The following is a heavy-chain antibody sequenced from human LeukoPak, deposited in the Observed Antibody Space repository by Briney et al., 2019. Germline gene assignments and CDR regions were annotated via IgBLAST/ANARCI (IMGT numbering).Heavy chain of an antibody. CDR1: GYSVSSGYY. J-gene: IGHJ4*02. Sequence: SETLSLTCAVSGYSVSSGYYCGWIRQPPGKGLEWIGSIYHSGSTYYNPSLKSRVTISVDTSKNQFSLKLSSVTAADTAVYYCARQRGCSSTSCYRFDYWGQGTLVTFSS. CDR3: ARQRGCSSTSCYRFDY. D-gene: IGHD2-2*01. V-gene: IGHV4-38-2*01. CDR2: IYHSGST.